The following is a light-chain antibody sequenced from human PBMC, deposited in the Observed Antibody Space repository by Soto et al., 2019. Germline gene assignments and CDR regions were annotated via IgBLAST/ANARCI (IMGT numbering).Light chain of an antibody. CDR1: QSITTY. CDR2: AAS. J-gene: IGKJ2*01. V-gene: IGKV1-39*01. CDR3: QQSYSTPYT. Sequence: DIQMTQSPSSLSASIGDRVTITCRASQSITTYLNWYQQRPGKAPNLLIYAASTLHSGVPSRFRGSGSGRDFTLTISSLQPVDFATYYCQQSYSTPYTFGQGTRLGIK.